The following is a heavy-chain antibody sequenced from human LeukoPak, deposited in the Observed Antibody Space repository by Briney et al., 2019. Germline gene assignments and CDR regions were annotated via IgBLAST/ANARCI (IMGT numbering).Heavy chain of an antibody. V-gene: IGHV3-21*01. D-gene: IGHD2-15*01. Sequence: GGSLRLSCEASGFTFSPYGMTRVRQAPGKGLEWVSTISYDSRSIGYADSVKGRFTISRDNAKSSTFLQMNSLRVEDTAVYYCARDGSEWSRDLWGQGTLVTVSS. CDR1: GFTFSPYG. CDR3: ARDGSEWSRDL. CDR2: ISYDSRSI. J-gene: IGHJ5*02.